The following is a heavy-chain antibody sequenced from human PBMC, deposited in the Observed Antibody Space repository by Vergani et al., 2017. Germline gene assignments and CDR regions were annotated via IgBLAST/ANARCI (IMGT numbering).Heavy chain of an antibody. D-gene: IGHD1-26*01. CDR3: ARGRGRRTVGANCYYYGMDV. CDR1: GGSFSGYY. V-gene: IGHV4-34*01. Sequence: QVQLQQWGAGLLKPSETLSLTCAVYGGSFSGYYWSWIRQPPGKGLEWIGEINHSGSTNYNPSLKSRVTISVDTSKNQFSLKLSSVTAADTAVYYCARGRGRRTVGANCYYYGMDVWGQGTTVTVSS. CDR2: INHSGST. J-gene: IGHJ6*02.